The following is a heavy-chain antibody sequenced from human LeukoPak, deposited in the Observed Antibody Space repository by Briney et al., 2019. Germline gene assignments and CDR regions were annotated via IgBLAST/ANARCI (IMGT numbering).Heavy chain of an antibody. CDR3: TRLLETLSLAEGNESLFDS. Sequence: GGSLRLSCAASGFTFSGSAIHWVRQASGKGLEWVGRIRSKANNYATAYAESVKGRFTMSRDDSKNTAYLQMNSLKPENTAVYSCTRLLETLSLAEGNESLFDSWGQGTLVTVSS. CDR1: GFTFSGSA. CDR2: IRSKANNYAT. J-gene: IGHJ4*02. D-gene: IGHD1-1*01. V-gene: IGHV3-73*01.